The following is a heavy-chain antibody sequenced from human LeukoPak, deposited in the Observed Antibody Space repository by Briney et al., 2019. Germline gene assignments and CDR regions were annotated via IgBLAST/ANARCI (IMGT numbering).Heavy chain of an antibody. Sequence: SETLSLTCTVSGGSIGSYYWSWIRQPPGKGLEWIGYIHYSGSTNYNPSLKSRVTISVDTSKNQFSLKLSSVTAADTAVYYCARHTVMGHFDYWGQGTLVTVSS. CDR1: GGSIGSYY. V-gene: IGHV4-59*08. CDR3: ARHTVMGHFDY. D-gene: IGHD5-18*01. J-gene: IGHJ4*02. CDR2: IHYSGST.